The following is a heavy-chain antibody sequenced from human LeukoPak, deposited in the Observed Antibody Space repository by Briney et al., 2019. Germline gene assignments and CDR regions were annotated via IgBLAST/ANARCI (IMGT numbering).Heavy chain of an antibody. V-gene: IGHV4-4*07. Sequence: SETLSLTCTVSGTSISSSYWSWIRQPAGRGLEWIGRIYASGSTNYNPSLKSRVTISVDTSKNQFSLKLSSVTAADTAVYYCARPLMVRGVIRVDAFEIWGQGTMVTVSS. J-gene: IGHJ3*02. CDR3: ARPLMVRGVIRVDAFEI. CDR1: GTSISSSY. CDR2: IYASGST. D-gene: IGHD3-10*01.